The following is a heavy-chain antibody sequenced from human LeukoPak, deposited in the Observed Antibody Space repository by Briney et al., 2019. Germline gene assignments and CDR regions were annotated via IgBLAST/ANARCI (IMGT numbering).Heavy chain of an antibody. D-gene: IGHD6-6*01. CDR2: IYYSGST. V-gene: IGHV4-59*08. CDR3: ARGTWSSSIDY. CDR1: GGSISSYY. Sequence: SETLSLTCTVSGGSISSYYWSWIRQPPGKGLEWIGYIYYSGSTNYNPSLKSRVTISVDTSKNQFSLKLSSVTAADTAVYYCARGTWSSSIDYWGQGTLVTVSS. J-gene: IGHJ4*02.